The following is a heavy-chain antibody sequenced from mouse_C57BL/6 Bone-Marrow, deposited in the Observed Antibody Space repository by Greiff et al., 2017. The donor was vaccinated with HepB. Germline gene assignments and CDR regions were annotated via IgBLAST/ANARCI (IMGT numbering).Heavy chain of an antibody. CDR3: ARDHYGGGDYYAMDF. V-gene: IGHV1-82*01. CDR2: IYPGDGDT. D-gene: IGHD1-1*02. J-gene: IGHJ4*01. Sequence: QVQLQQSGPELVKPGASVKISCKASGYAFSSSWMNWVQQRPGKGLEWIGRIYPGDGDTNYNGKFKGKATLTADKSSSTAYMQLSSLTSEDSAVYFCARDHYGGGDYYAMDFWGQGTSVTVSS. CDR1: GYAFSSSW.